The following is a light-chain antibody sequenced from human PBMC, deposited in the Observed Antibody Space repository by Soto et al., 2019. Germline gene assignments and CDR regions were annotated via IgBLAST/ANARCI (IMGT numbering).Light chain of an antibody. J-gene: IGKJ1*01. Sequence: DIQMTQSPSTLSASVGDRVTISCRASQTISDWLAWYQQNPGKAPKLLIYDASSLESGVPSRFSGSGSGTEFTLTISSLQPEDFATYYCLQHNSYPLTFGQGTKVDIK. CDR2: DAS. CDR3: LQHNSYPLT. CDR1: QTISDW. V-gene: IGKV1-5*01.